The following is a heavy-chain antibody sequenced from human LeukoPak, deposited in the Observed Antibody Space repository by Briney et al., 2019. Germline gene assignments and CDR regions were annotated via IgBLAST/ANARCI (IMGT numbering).Heavy chain of an antibody. Sequence: GGSLRLSCAASGFTFSSYSMNWVRQAPGKGLEWVSSISSSSSYIYYADSVKGRFTISRDNAKNSLYLQMNSLRAEDTALYYCAKGPYSSGWYYFDYWGQGTLVTVSS. D-gene: IGHD6-19*01. CDR2: ISSSSSYI. CDR3: AKGPYSSGWYYFDY. CDR1: GFTFSSYS. V-gene: IGHV3-21*04. J-gene: IGHJ4*02.